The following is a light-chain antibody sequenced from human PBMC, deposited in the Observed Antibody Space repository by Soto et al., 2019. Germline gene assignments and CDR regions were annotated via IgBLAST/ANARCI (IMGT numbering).Light chain of an antibody. CDR1: SSDVGGYNY. J-gene: IGLJ1*01. Sequence: QSALTQPASVSGSPGQSITISCTGTSSDVGGYNYVSWYQQHPGKAPKLMIFDVSNRPSGVSNRFSGSKSGNTASLTISGLQPEDEADYYCSSYTTSNTRQIVFGTGTKVT. CDR3: SSYTTSNTRQIV. CDR2: DVS. V-gene: IGLV2-14*01.